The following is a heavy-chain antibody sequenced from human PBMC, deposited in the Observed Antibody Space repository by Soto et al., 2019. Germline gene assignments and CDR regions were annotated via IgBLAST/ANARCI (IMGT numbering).Heavy chain of an antibody. V-gene: IGHV3-30*18. Sequence: QVYLVESGGGVVQPGGSMRLSCSASGFSFSRYGMHWVRQAPGKGLEWLAVISYDGNNIYYEDSVKGRFIISRDNSQDTLFLQMNSLRPDDAAVYYCAKDAEDHIWGSYRSPFDHWGQGTLVTVSS. J-gene: IGHJ4*02. CDR2: ISYDGNNI. CDR1: GFSFSRYG. CDR3: AKDAEDHIWGSYRSPFDH. D-gene: IGHD3-16*02.